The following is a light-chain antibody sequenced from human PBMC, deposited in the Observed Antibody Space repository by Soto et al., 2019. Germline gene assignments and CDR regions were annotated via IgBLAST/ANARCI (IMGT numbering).Light chain of an antibody. J-gene: IGLJ1*01. CDR1: TSDVGGYNY. CDR3: LSKTSSISYV. V-gene: IGLV2-14*01. CDR2: EVS. Sequence: QSVLTQPASVSVSRGQSITISCTGTTSDVGGYNYVSWYQQHPGKVPKLLIHEVSNRPSGVSNRFSGSKSGNTASLTISGLQAEDEADYYCLSKTSSISYVFGTGTKVTVL.